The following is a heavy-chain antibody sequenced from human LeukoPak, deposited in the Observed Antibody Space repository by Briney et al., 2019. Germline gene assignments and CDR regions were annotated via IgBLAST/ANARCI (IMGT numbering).Heavy chain of an antibody. Sequence: PGRSLRLSCTTSGFTFGDHGLSWFRQGPGKGLEWVGFIRSKTYGGGIEYAASVKGRFTISRDVSKSIAYLQMNSLKTEDTAVYYCARAPYYDFILDYWGQGTLVTVSS. D-gene: IGHD3-3*01. V-gene: IGHV3-49*03. J-gene: IGHJ4*02. CDR1: GFTFGDHG. CDR2: IRSKTYGGGI. CDR3: ARAPYYDFILDY.